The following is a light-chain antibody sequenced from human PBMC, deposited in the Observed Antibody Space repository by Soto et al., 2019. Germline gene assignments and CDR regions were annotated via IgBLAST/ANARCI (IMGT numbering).Light chain of an antibody. CDR1: QSISGR. V-gene: IGKV1-5*01. CDR3: QKCKIAPFT. J-gene: IGKJ4*01. CDR2: DAS. Sequence: DIQMTQSPSTLSASVGDRVTITCRASQSISGRLAWYQQKPGKAPKLLIYDASNLESGVPSRFSGSGSGTDFTLTISSLQPEDVATYYCQKCKIAPFTFGGGTKVEMK.